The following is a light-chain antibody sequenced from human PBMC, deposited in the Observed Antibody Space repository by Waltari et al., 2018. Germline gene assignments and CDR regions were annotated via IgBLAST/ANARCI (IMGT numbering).Light chain of an antibody. CDR2: DAS. CDR1: QSVSPY. CDR3: QSSLDWLT. Sequence: VLTQSPATLSLSPGERATLSCKASQSVSPYVAWYQQRPGQAPRLLIFDASNRAPGIPARFSGTGAATDFTLTISSLQPEDFGVYYCQSSLDWLTFGGGTTLDIK. V-gene: IGKV3D-11*02. J-gene: IGKJ4*01.